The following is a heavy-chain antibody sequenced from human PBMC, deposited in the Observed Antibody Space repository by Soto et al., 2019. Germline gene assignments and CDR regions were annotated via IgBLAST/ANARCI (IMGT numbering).Heavy chain of an antibody. J-gene: IGHJ6*02. CDR3: ARDGAAVYYYYGMDV. Sequence: ASVKVSCKASGYTFTGYYMHWVRQAPGQGLEWMGWINPNSGGTNYAQKFQGWVTMTRDTSISTAYMELSRLRSDDTAVYYCARDGAAVYYYYGMDVWGQGTTVTVSS. V-gene: IGHV1-2*04. CDR2: INPNSGGT. D-gene: IGHD6-25*01. CDR1: GYTFTGYY.